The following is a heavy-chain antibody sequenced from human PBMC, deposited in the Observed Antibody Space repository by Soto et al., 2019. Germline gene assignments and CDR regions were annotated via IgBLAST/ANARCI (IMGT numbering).Heavy chain of an antibody. D-gene: IGHD2-2*01. CDR1: GGTFSSYA. CDR3: ARHVPAAGYYYGMDA. CDR2: IIPIFGTA. V-gene: IGHV1-69*13. J-gene: IGHJ6*02. Sequence: ASVKVSCKASGGTFSSYAISWVRQAPGQGLEWMGGIIPIFGTANYAQKFQGRVTITADESTSTAYMELSSLRSEDTAVYYCARHVPAAGYYYGMDAWGQGTTVTVSS.